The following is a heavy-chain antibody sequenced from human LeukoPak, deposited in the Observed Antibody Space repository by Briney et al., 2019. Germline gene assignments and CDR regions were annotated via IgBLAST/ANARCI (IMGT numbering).Heavy chain of an antibody. D-gene: IGHD3-22*01. CDR3: ARDSTYDSSGY. J-gene: IGHJ4*02. V-gene: IGHV3-7*01. Sequence: GGSLRLSCAASGFTFSSYWMSWVRQAPGKGLEWVVNIKQDGSEKYYVDSVKGRFTISRDNAKNSLYLQMNSLRAEDTAVYYCARDSTYDSSGYWGQGTLVTVSS. CDR2: IKQDGSEK. CDR1: GFTFSSYW.